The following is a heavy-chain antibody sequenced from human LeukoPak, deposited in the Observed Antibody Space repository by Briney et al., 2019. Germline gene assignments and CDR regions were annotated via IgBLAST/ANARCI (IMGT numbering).Heavy chain of an antibody. D-gene: IGHD3-10*01. CDR3: ARQSSLYGSGSYCRFDY. CDR1: GGSISSSSYY. J-gene: IGHJ4*02. CDR2: IYYSGST. Sequence: SETLSLTCTVSGGSISSSSYYWGWIRQPPGKGLEWVGSIYYSGSTYYNPSLKSRVTISVDTSRNQFSLELSSVTAADTAVYYCARQSSLYGSGSYCRFDYWGQGTLVTVSS. V-gene: IGHV4-39*01.